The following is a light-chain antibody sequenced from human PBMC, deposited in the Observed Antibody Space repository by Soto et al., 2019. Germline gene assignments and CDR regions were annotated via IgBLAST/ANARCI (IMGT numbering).Light chain of an antibody. CDR3: QHYNSYSEA. V-gene: IGKV1-5*03. CDR2: KAS. CDR1: QTISSW. J-gene: IGKJ1*01. Sequence: DIQMTQSPSTLSGSVGDRVTITCRASQTISSWLAWYQQKPGKAPKLLIYKASTLKSGVPSRVSGRGSGTEFTLTILRLQHDHCATDYCQHYNSYSEAFGQGTKVELK.